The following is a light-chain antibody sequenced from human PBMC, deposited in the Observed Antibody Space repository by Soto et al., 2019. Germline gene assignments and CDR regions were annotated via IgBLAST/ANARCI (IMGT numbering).Light chain of an antibody. CDR1: QSISSW. Sequence: DIQIPPSPSTLSASVVYRVTITGRASQSISSWLAWYQQKPGKAPKLLIYDASSLQSGVPSRFSGSGSGTEFTLTISSLQPEEWSTYDGLQQNSYPRTSGGGTKVDIK. CDR3: LQQNSYPRT. J-gene: IGKJ4*01. V-gene: IGKV1-5*01. CDR2: DAS.